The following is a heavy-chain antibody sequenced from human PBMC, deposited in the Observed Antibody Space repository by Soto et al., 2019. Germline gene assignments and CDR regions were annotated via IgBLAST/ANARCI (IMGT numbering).Heavy chain of an antibody. CDR3: AKGRPRRTSGCVFEY. Sequence: EVQLLESGGKLVQPGGSLTLSCAASGFTFSTYAMAWVRQAPGKGLEWVSGVSASGLNTDYADPVKGRFYISRDNSKNTVSLHLNGLRAEDTALYCCAKGRPRRTSGCVFEYWGQGTPFTVSS. CDR2: VSASGLNT. D-gene: IGHD1-1*01. V-gene: IGHV3-23*01. J-gene: IGHJ4*02. CDR1: GFTFSTYA.